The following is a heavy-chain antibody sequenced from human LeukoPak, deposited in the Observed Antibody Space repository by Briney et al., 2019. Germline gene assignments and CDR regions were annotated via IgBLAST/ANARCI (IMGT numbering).Heavy chain of an antibody. CDR2: IYYSGST. D-gene: IGHD5-12*01. CDR1: GGSISSSSYY. V-gene: IGHV4-39*07. CDR3: ARDIVATILYFYFDY. J-gene: IGHJ4*02. Sequence: SETLSLTCTVSGGSISSSSYYWGWIRQPPGKGLEWIGSIYYSGSTYYNPSLKSRVTISVDTSKNQFSLKLSSVTAADTAVYYCARDIVATILYFYFDYWGQGTLVTVSS.